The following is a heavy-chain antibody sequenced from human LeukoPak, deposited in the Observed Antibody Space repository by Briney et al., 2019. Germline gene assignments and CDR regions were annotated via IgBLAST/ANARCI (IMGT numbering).Heavy chain of an antibody. J-gene: IGHJ3*02. CDR3: AREAAYCSSTSCYGYAFDI. D-gene: IGHD2-2*01. V-gene: IGHV4-34*01. Sequence: PSETLSLTCAVSGGSFSGYYWSWLRQPPGKGLEWIGEINHSGSTNYNPSLKSRVTISVDTSKNQFSLKLSSVTAADTAVYYCAREAAYCSSTSCYGYAFDIWGQGTMVTVSS. CDR1: GGSFSGYY. CDR2: INHSGST.